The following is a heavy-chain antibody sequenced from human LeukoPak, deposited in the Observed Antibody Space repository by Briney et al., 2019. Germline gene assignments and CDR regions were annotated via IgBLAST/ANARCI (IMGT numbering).Heavy chain of an antibody. J-gene: IGHJ4*02. CDR2: IYVGGST. D-gene: IGHD6-13*01. CDR3: ARVAYSSSWYFDY. V-gene: IGHV3-53*01. CDR1: GFTVGSNY. Sequence: GGSLRLSCAASGFTVGSNYMSWVRQAPGKGLEWVSVIYVGGSTYYADSVKDRFTISRDNSKNTLYLQMNSLRAEDTAVYYCARVAYSSSWYFDYWGQGTPVTVSS.